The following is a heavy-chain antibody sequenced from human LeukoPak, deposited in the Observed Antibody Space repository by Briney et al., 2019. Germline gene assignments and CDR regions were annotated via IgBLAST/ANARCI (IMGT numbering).Heavy chain of an antibody. CDR2: ITSSGSTI. D-gene: IGHD2-15*01. Sequence: GGSLRLSCAASGFTFRSYEMNWVRQAPGKGLEWVSYITSSGSTIYYADSVEGRFTISRDNAKDSLYLQMNSLRAEDTAVYYCARDNDCSGGTCFDYWGQGTLVTVSS. CDR3: ARDNDCSGGTCFDY. J-gene: IGHJ4*02. CDR1: GFTFRSYE. V-gene: IGHV3-48*03.